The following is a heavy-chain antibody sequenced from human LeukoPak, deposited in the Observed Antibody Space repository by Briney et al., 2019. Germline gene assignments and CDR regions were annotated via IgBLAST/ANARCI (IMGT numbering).Heavy chain of an antibody. CDR3: ARDSVGGAGYYFDY. CDR1: GYTFTGYY. CDR2: INPNSGGT. V-gene: IGHV1-2*02. Sequence: ASVKVSCKASGYTFTGYYMHWVRQAPGQGLEWMGWINPNSGGTNYAQKFQGRVTITADKSTSTAYMELSSLRSEDTAVYYCARDSVGGAGYYFDYWGQGTLVTVSS. J-gene: IGHJ4*02. D-gene: IGHD1-26*01.